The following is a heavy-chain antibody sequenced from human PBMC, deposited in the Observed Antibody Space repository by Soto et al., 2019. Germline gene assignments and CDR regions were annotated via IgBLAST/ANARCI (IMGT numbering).Heavy chain of an antibody. D-gene: IGHD2-2*01. J-gene: IGHJ5*02. CDR1: GFTFSGSA. Sequence: EVQLVESGGGLVQPGGSLKLSCAASGFTFSGSAMHWVRQASGKGLEWVGRIRSKANSYATAYAASVKGRITISRDDSKNTAYLQMNSLKTEDTGVYYCTRQREREGVVVAAATLGAWGQGTLVTGSS. V-gene: IGHV3-73*01. CDR3: TRQREREGVVVAAATLGA. CDR2: IRSKANSYAT.